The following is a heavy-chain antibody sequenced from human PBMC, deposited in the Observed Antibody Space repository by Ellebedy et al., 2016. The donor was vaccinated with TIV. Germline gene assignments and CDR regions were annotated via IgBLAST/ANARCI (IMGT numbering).Heavy chain of an antibody. CDR2: INHSGST. CDR1: GGSFSGYY. D-gene: IGHD6-19*01. Sequence: MPSETLSLTCAVYGGSFSGYYWSWIRQPPGKGLEWIGEINHSGSTNYNPSLKGRVTISVDTSKSQFSLKLSSVTAADTAVYYCARLGLVPEFNWFDPWGQGTLVTVSS. CDR3: ARLGLVPEFNWFDP. J-gene: IGHJ5*02. V-gene: IGHV4-34*01.